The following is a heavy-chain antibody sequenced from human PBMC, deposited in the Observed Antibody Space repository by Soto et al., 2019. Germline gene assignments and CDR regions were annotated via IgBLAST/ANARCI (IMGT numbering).Heavy chain of an antibody. CDR1: GGSISSGDYY. J-gene: IGHJ4*02. Sequence: SETLSLTCSVSGGSISSGDYYWTWIRQPPGKGLEWIGYIFYSGSTYYNPSLKSRLTLSLDKSKNQFFLKLSSVTAADTAVYYCASVGYQLLSAFNYWGQGTLVTVSS. CDR2: IFYSGST. D-gene: IGHD2-2*01. V-gene: IGHV4-30-4*01. CDR3: ASVGYQLLSAFNY.